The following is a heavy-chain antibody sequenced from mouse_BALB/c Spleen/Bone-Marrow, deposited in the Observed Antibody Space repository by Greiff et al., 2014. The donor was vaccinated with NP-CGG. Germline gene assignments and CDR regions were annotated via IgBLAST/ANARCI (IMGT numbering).Heavy chain of an antibody. J-gene: IGHJ1*01. Sequence: EVKVEESGAELVKSGASVKLSCTASGFNIKDTYMHWVKQRPEQGLEWIGRIDPANGNTKYDLKFQGKATITADTSSNTAYLQLSSLTSEDTAVYYCASYRYAWYFDVWGAGTTVTVSS. CDR1: GFNIKDTY. V-gene: IGHV14-3*02. CDR3: ASYRYAWYFDV. D-gene: IGHD2-14*01. CDR2: IDPANGNT.